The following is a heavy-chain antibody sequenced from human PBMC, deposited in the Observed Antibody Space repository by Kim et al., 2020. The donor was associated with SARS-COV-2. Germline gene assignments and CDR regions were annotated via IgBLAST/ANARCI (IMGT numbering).Heavy chain of an antibody. CDR2: IRSKAYGGTT. CDR3: TRASINYDYVWGSYRYAFDI. V-gene: IGHV3-49*04. J-gene: IGHJ3*02. Sequence: GGSLRLSCTASGFTFGDYAMSWVRQAPGKGLEWVGFIRSKAYGGTTEYAASVKGRFTISRDDSKSIAYLQMNSLKTEDTAVYYCTRASINYDYVWGSYRYAFDIWGQGTMVTVSS. D-gene: IGHD3-16*02. CDR1: GFTFGDYA.